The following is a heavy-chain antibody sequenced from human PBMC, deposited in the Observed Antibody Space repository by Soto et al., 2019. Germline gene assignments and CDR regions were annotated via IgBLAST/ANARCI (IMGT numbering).Heavy chain of an antibody. J-gene: IGHJ3*02. CDR3: ARSRLYYYDSSGYTDAFDI. Sequence: QLQLQESGPGLVKPSETLSLTCTVSGGSISSSSYYWGWIRQPPGKGLEWIGSIYYSGSTYYNPSLKSRVTISGDTSKNQCSRKLSSVTAADTAVYYCARSRLYYYDSSGYTDAFDIWGQGTMVTVSS. D-gene: IGHD3-22*01. V-gene: IGHV4-39*01. CDR1: GGSISSSSYY. CDR2: IYYSGST.